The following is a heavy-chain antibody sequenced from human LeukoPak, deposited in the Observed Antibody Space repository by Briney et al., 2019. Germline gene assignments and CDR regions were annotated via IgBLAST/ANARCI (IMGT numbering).Heavy chain of an antibody. D-gene: IGHD6-13*01. CDR3: AREAAAGGGFDY. CDR1: GDSISSSSYY. Sequence: KPSETLSLTCTVSGDSISSSSYYWGWIRQPPGKGLEWIGSIYYSGSTYYNPSLKSRVTISVDTSKNQFSLKLSSVTAADTAVYYCAREAAAGGGFDYWGQGTLVTVSS. V-gene: IGHV4-39*07. CDR2: IYYSGST. J-gene: IGHJ4*02.